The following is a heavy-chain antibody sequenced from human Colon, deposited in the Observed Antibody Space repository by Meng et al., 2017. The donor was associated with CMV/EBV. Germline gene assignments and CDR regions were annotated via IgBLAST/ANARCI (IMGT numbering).Heavy chain of an antibody. V-gene: IGHV4-34*01. D-gene: IGHD2-15*01. CDR3: ARDRKTVVPDYYGMDV. CDR2: INHSGST. Sequence: GSLRLSCAVYGGSFSGYYWSWIRQPPGKGLEWIGEINHSGSTNYNPSLKSRVTISVDTSKNQFSLKLSSVTAADTAVYYCARDRKTVVPDYYGMDVWGQGTTVTVSS. CDR1: GGSFSGYY. J-gene: IGHJ6*02.